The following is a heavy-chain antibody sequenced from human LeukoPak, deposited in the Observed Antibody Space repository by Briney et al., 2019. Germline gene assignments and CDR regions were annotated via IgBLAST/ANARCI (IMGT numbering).Heavy chain of an antibody. CDR1: GGSISSGSYY. CDR3: AREGPLYGLNYYGMDV. Sequence: PSQTPSLTCTVSGGSISSGSYYWSWIRQPAGKGLEWIGRIYTSGSTNYNPSLKSRVTISVDTSKNQFSLKLSSVTAADTAVYYCAREGPLYGLNYYGMDVWGQGTTVTVSS. CDR2: IYTSGST. D-gene: IGHD4-17*01. J-gene: IGHJ6*02. V-gene: IGHV4-61*02.